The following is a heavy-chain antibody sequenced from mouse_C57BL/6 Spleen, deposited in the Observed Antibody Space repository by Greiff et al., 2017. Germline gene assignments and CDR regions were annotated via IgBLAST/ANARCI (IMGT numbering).Heavy chain of an antibody. Sequence: ESGPGLVKPSQSLSLTCSVTGYSITSGYYWNWIRQFPGNKLEWMGYISYDGSNNYNPSLKNRISITRDTSKNQFFLKLNSVTTEDTATYYCARGNYSTYYYAMDYWGQGTSVTVSS. CDR2: ISYDGSN. D-gene: IGHD2-5*01. CDR1: GYSITSGYY. V-gene: IGHV3-6*01. J-gene: IGHJ4*01. CDR3: ARGNYSTYYYAMDY.